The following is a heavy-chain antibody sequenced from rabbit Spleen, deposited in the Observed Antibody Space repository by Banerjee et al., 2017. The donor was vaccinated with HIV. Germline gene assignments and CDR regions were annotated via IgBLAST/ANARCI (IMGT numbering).Heavy chain of an antibody. CDR3: ARDTGSSFTSYGMDL. CDR2: IYTTNDKT. V-gene: IGHV1S45*01. CDR1: GFSFSRRSD. J-gene: IGHJ6*01. D-gene: IGHD8-1*01. Sequence: QEQLVESGGGLVQPGASLRLTCTASGFSFSRRSDMCWVRQAPGKGLEWIACIYTTNDKTDYSSWAKVRFSISKSSSTTVTLQMTSLTAADTATYFCARDTGSSFTSYGMDLWGQGTLVTVS.